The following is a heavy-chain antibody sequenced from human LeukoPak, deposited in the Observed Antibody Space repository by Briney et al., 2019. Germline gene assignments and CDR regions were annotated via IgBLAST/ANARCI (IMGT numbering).Heavy chain of an antibody. CDR1: GFTFSSYA. CDR2: ISGSGGST. J-gene: IGHJ5*02. CDR3: AKDSRQWLANWFDP. V-gene: IGHV3-23*01. Sequence: SGGSLRLSCAASGFTFSSYAMSWVRQAPGKGLEWVSAISGSGGSTYYADSVKGRFTISRDNSKNTLYLQMNGLRAEDTAVYYCAKDSRQWLANWFDPWGQGTLVTVSS. D-gene: IGHD6-19*01.